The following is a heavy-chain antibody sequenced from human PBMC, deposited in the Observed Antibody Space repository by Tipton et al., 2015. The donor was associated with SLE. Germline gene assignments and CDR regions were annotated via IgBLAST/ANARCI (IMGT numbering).Heavy chain of an antibody. CDR3: AREQRLVLDY. V-gene: IGHV4-4*02. Sequence: TLSLTCTVSNDSISSTYWWSWVRQSPGKGLEWIGEIYHTGSTTWNPSLKSRVTISVDKSKNQFSLKLSSVTAADTAVYYCAREQRLVLDYWGQGTLVSVSS. CDR1: NDSISSTYW. J-gene: IGHJ4*02. D-gene: IGHD6-19*01. CDR2: IYHTGST.